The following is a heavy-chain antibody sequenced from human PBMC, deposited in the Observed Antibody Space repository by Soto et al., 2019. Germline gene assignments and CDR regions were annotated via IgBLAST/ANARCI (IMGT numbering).Heavy chain of an antibody. V-gene: IGHV3-9*01. CDR2: ISWNSGSV. D-gene: IGHD3-10*01. CDR3: ARDAITMIRGVISYYSMDV. Sequence: EVQLVESGGGLVQPGRSLRLSCAASGFTFDDYAMHWHRQAPGKGLEWVSGISWNSGSVAYADSVKGRFTISRDNATNSVYLQMNSVSAEDTALYYCARDAITMIRGVISYYSMDVWGQGTTVTVS. CDR1: GFTFDDYA. J-gene: IGHJ6*02.